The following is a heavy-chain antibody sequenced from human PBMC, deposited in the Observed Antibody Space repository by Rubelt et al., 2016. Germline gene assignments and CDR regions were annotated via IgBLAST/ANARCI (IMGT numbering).Heavy chain of an antibody. V-gene: IGHV3-7*03. J-gene: IGHJ4*02. D-gene: IGHD3-22*01. Sequence: GGVVQPGRSLRLSCAASRFTFSSYGMHWVRQAPGKGLEWVANIKQDGSEKYYVDSVKGRFTISRDNAKNSLYLQMNSLRAEDTAVYYCARHSSGYYYCPDYWGQGTLVTVSS. CDR3: ARHSSGYYYCPDY. CDR1: RFTFSSYG. CDR2: IKQDGSEK.